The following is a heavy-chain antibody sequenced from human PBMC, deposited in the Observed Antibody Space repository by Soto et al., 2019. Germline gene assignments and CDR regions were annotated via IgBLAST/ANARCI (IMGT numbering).Heavy chain of an antibody. V-gene: IGHV3-33*01. D-gene: IGHD3-3*01. CDR2: IWYDGSNK. Sequence: GGSLRLSCAASGFTFSSYGMHWVRQAPGKGLEWVAVIWYDGSNKYYADSVKGRFTISRDNSKNTLYLQMNSLRAEDTAVYYCARDLDFGVVIIEMDYYYGMDVWGQGTTVTVSS. CDR1: GFTFSSYG. CDR3: ARDLDFGVVIIEMDYYYGMDV. J-gene: IGHJ6*02.